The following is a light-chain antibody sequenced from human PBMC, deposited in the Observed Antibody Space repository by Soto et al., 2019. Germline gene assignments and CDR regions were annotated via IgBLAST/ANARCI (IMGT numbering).Light chain of an antibody. CDR3: HQYGMSPQT. Sequence: EIVLTQSPGALSLSPGESATLSCRASQSVSDTHVAWYQQRPGQAPRLLIYDASRRDIGVPDRFSGSGSGTDFTLTISGLEPEDFAVYFFHQYGMSPQTFVQGTKVEIK. J-gene: IGKJ1*01. CDR1: QSVSDTH. CDR2: DAS. V-gene: IGKV3-20*01.